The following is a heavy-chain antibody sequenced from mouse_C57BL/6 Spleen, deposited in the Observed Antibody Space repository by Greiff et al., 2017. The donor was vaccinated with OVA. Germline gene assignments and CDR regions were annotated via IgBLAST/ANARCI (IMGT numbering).Heavy chain of an antibody. CDR2: ISDGGSYT. Sequence: EVKLMESGGGLVKPGGSLKLSCAASGFTFSSYAMSWVRQTPEKRLEWVATISDGGSYTYYPDNVKGRFTISRDNAKNNLYLQMSHLKSEDTAMYYCARDGDGYYDAMDYWGQGTSVTVSS. V-gene: IGHV5-4*01. CDR3: ARDGDGYYDAMDY. J-gene: IGHJ4*01. CDR1: GFTFSSYA. D-gene: IGHD2-3*01.